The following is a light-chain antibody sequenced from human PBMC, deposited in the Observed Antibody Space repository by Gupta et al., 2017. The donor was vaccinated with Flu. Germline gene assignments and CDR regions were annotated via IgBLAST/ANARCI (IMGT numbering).Light chain of an antibody. CDR2: DSS. CDR3: QHFNDRCFT. CDR1: QSVGVD. J-gene: IGKJ5*01. Sequence: ELVMTQSPATLSVSPGEGATLSCRASQSVGVDLAWYQQKPGQTPRPLIYDSSFRATGVPARVSDGGSGTESTPTISRLQPEDFAVDYGQHFNDRCFTFGQGTLLDIK. V-gene: IGKV3-15*01.